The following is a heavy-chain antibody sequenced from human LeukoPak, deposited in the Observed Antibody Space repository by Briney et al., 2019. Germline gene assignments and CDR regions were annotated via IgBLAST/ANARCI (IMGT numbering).Heavy chain of an antibody. D-gene: IGHD3-9*01. CDR1: GFTFSSYA. CDR3: AKGGRLRYFYDRIVYYGMDV. Sequence: GGSLRLSCAASGFTFSSYAMSWVRQAPGQGLEWVSGISGSGGSTYYADSVKGRFTISRDNSKNTLYVQMNSLRAEDTAIYYCAKGGRLRYFYDRIVYYGMDVWGQGTTVTVSS. CDR2: ISGSGGST. J-gene: IGHJ6*02. V-gene: IGHV3-23*01.